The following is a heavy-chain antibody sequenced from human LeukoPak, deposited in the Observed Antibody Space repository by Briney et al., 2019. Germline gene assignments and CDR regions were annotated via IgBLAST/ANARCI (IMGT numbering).Heavy chain of an antibody. CDR2: IWYDGGNK. CDR3: ARGACASTSCYDY. Sequence: GGSLRLSCAASGFTFKNYGMHWVRQAPGKGLEWVADIWYDGGNKYYADSVKGRFSISRDNSKDTLSLQMNSLRVEDTAVCYCARGACASTSCYDYWGQGTLVGVSS. V-gene: IGHV3-33*01. J-gene: IGHJ4*02. CDR1: GFTFKNYG. D-gene: IGHD2-2*01.